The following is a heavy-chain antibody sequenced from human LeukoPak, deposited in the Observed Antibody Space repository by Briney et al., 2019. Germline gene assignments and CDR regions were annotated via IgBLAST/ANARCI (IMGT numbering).Heavy chain of an antibody. D-gene: IGHD3-10*01. CDR3: AKDLETYGSGSYFDY. J-gene: IGHJ4*02. Sequence: GGSLRLSCAASGFTFSSYGMSWVRQAPGKGLEWVSAISGSGGSTYYADSVKGRFTISRDNSKNTLYLQMNSLRAEDTAVYYCAKDLETYGSGSYFDYWGQGTLVTVSS. CDR1: GFTFSSYG. V-gene: IGHV3-23*01. CDR2: ISGSGGST.